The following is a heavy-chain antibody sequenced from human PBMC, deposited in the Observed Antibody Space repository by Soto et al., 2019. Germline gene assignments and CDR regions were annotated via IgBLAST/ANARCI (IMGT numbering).Heavy chain of an antibody. Sequence: SETLSLTCAVYGGSFSGYYWSWIRQPPGKGLEWIGEINHSGSTNYNPSLKSRVTISVDTPKNQFSLKLSSVTAADTAVYYCARASNMVRGVPISHYYGMDVWGQGTTVTVSS. J-gene: IGHJ6*02. CDR3: ARASNMVRGVPISHYYGMDV. D-gene: IGHD3-10*01. CDR1: GGSFSGYY. V-gene: IGHV4-34*01. CDR2: INHSGST.